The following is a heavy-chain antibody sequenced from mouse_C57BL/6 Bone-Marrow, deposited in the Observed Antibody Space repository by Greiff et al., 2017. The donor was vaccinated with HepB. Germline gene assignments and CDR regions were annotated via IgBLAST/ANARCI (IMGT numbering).Heavy chain of an antibody. J-gene: IGHJ2*01. D-gene: IGHD2-3*01. Sequence: EVQLQQSGTVLARPGASVKMSCKTSGYTFTSYWMHWVKQRPGQGLEWIGAIYPGNSDTSYNQKFKGKAKLTAVTSASTAYMELSSLTNEDSAVYYCTRSKGGWLPYFSFDYWGQGTTLTVSS. CDR2: IYPGNSDT. V-gene: IGHV1-5*01. CDR1: GYTFTSYW. CDR3: TRSKGGWLPYFSFDY.